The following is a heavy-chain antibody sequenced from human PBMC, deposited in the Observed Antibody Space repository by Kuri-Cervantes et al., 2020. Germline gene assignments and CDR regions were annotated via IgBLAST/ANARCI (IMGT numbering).Heavy chain of an antibody. D-gene: IGHD3-10*01. CDR1: GYTFTSYG. V-gene: IGHV1-18*01. CDR2: ISAYNGNT. Sequence: ASVKVSCKASGYTFTSYGISWVRQASGQGLEWMGWISAYNGNTNYAQKLQGRVTMTTDTSTSTAYMELGSLRSDDTAVYYCARDRGRVYGSGTFGWFDPWGQGTLVTVSS. J-gene: IGHJ5*02. CDR3: ARDRGRVYGSGTFGWFDP.